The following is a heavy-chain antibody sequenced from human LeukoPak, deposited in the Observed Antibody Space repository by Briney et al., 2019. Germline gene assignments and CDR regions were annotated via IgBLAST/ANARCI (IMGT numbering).Heavy chain of an antibody. CDR3: ARHNLYDFWSGYYLYNWFDP. Sequence: SETLSLTCTVSGGSINTYYWSWLRQPPGKGLEWIGYISYSGSTNYNPSLKGRVTISVDTSKNQFSLRLSSVTAADTAVYYCARHNLYDFWSGYYLYNWFDPWGQGTLVTVSS. CDR1: GGSINTYY. CDR2: ISYSGST. J-gene: IGHJ5*02. D-gene: IGHD3-3*01. V-gene: IGHV4-59*01.